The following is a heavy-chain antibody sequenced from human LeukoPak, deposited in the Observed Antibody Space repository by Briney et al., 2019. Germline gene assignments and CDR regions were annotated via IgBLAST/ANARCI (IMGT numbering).Heavy chain of an antibody. Sequence: GGSLRLSCAASGFTFSSYAMSWVRQAPGKGLEWVSAISGSGGSTYYADSVKGRFTISRDNSKNTLYLQMNSLRAEDTAVYYCAKDLSGYYYVAPESGNWFDPWGQGTLVTVSS. CDR3: AKDLSGYYYVAPESGNWFDP. CDR1: GFTFSSYA. D-gene: IGHD3-22*01. V-gene: IGHV3-23*01. J-gene: IGHJ5*02. CDR2: ISGSGGST.